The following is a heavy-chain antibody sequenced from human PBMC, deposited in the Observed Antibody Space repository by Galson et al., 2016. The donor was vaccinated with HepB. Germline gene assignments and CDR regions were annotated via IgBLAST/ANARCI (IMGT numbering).Heavy chain of an antibody. CDR1: WDSVSTNSAT. CDR3: ARDPRLDYFDY. CDR2: TYYRSKRYN. Sequence: CAISWDSVSTNSATWNWIRQSPSRGLEWLGRTYYRSKRYNDYSPFVESSIFISVDTTKNQVSLQLNSVTPEDTAVYYCARDPRLDYFDYWGQGSLVTVSS. J-gene: IGHJ4*02. V-gene: IGHV6-1*01. D-gene: IGHD6-19*01.